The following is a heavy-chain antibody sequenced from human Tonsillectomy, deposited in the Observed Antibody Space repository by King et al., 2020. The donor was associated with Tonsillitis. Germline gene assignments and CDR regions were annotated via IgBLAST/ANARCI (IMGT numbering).Heavy chain of an antibody. CDR2: IIPILGIA. Sequence: QLVQSGAEVKKPGSSVKVSCKASGGTFSSYAISWVRQAPGQGLEWMGRIIPILGIANYAQKFQGRVTITADKSTSTAYMELSSLRSEDTAVYYCARELGIAAAPLGYWGQGTLVTVSS. CDR3: ARELGIAAAPLGY. J-gene: IGHJ4*02. CDR1: GGTFSSYA. V-gene: IGHV1-69*04. D-gene: IGHD6-13*01.